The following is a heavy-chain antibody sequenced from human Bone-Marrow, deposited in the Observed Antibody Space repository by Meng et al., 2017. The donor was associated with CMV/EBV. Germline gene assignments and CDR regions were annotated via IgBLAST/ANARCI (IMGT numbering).Heavy chain of an antibody. CDR3: ARAARGAFDI. D-gene: IGHD1-26*01. CDR2: ISSSSSYI. V-gene: IGHV3-21*01. J-gene: IGHJ3*02. CDR1: GFTFSSYS. Sequence: GESLKISCAASGFTFSSYSMNWVRQAPGKGLEWVSSISSSSSYIYYADSVKGRFTISRDNAKNSLYLQMNSLRAEDTAVYYCARAARGAFDIWGQGTMVTV.